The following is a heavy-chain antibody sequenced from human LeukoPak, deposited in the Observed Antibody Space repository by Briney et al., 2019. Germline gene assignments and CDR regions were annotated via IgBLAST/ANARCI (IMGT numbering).Heavy chain of an antibody. J-gene: IGHJ3*02. D-gene: IGHD3-10*01. CDR3: ARDMDEDAFDI. Sequence: ASVKVSCKASGGTFSSYAISWVRQAPGQGLEWMGIINPSGGSTSYAQKFQGRVTMTRDTSTSTVYMELSSLRSEDTAVYYCARDMDEDAFDIWGQGTMVTVSS. CDR2: INPSGGST. V-gene: IGHV1-46*01. CDR1: GGTFSSYA.